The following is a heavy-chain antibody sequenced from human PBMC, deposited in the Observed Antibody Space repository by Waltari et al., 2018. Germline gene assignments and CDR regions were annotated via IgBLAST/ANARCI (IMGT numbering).Heavy chain of an antibody. CDR3: ARPMLRVFIAVAAKDY. V-gene: IGHV3-30-3*01. D-gene: IGHD6-19*01. CDR1: GLTFSSYA. CDR2: ISYDGSNK. Sequence: QVQLVESGGGVVQPGRSLRLSCAASGLTFSSYAMHWVRQAPGKGLEWVAVISYDGSNKYYADSVKGRFTISRDNSKNTLYLQMNSLRAEDTAVYYCARPMLRVFIAVAAKDYWGQGTLVTVSS. J-gene: IGHJ4*02.